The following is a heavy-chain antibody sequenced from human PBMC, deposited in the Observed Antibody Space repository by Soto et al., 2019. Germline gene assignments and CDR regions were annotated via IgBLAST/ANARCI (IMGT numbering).Heavy chain of an antibody. D-gene: IGHD3-16*02. Sequence: SETLSLTCTVSGGSISSGGYYWSWIRQHPGKGLEWIGYIYYSGNTYYNPSLKSRVTISVDTSKNQFSLKLSSVTAADTAVYYCARSRLRLGELSLYPLVYYYYYGMDVWGQGTTVTVSS. J-gene: IGHJ6*02. CDR1: GGSISSGGYY. CDR2: IYYSGNT. CDR3: ARSRLRLGELSLYPLVYYYYYGMDV. V-gene: IGHV4-31*03.